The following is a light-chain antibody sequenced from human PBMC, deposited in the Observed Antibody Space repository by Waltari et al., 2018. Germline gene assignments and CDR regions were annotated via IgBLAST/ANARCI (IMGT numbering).Light chain of an antibody. J-gene: IGKJ1*01. CDR1: QSVGRSP. Sequence: EIVLTQSPGTLSLSPGERGTLSCRASQSVGRSPCWYQQKHGQAPRLLIYDASTRATGTPDRFSGGGSGTDFSLTISRLEPEDFAVYYCQMYVRLPVTFGQGTKVEI. CDR3: QMYVRLPVT. V-gene: IGKV3-20*01. CDR2: DAS.